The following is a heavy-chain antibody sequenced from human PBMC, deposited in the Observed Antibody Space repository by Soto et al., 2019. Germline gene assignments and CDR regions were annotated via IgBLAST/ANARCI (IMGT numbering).Heavy chain of an antibody. CDR1: GGTFSSYA. D-gene: IGHD2-2*01. CDR3: ARKVGYCSSTSCYPDYYYGMDV. V-gene: IGHV1-69*13. CDR2: IIPIFGTA. Sequence: SVKVSCKASGGTFSSYAISWVRQAPGQGLEWMGGIIPIFGTANYAQKFQGRVTITADESTSTAYMELSSLRSEDTAVYYCARKVGYCSSTSCYPDYYYGMDVWGQGTTVTVSS. J-gene: IGHJ6*02.